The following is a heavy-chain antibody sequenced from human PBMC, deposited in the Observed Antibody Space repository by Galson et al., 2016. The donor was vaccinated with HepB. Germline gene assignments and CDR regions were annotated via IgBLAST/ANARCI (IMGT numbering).Heavy chain of an antibody. CDR1: EFTFTSYA. CDR2: INNSGGRK. J-gene: IGHJ4*02. Sequence: SLRLSCAASEFTFTSYAMSWVRQAPGKGLEWVSSINNSGGRKHYADTVKGRFTISRDNSKNTLFLQMNSLRAEDTALYYCAKDRWTGQLLPHGFDYWGQGTLVTVSS. V-gene: IGHV3-23*01. CDR3: AKDRWTGQLLPHGFDY. D-gene: IGHD6-6*01.